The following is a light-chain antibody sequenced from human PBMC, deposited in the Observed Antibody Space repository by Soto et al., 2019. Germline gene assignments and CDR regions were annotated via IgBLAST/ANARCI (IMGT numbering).Light chain of an antibody. CDR3: QQTSIAPFT. CDR2: DAA. CDR1: QNINTY. V-gene: IGKV1-39*01. J-gene: IGKJ3*01. Sequence: DIQMTQSQYSLSAAVGDRVTIACRASQNINTYLNWYQKKPGKAPKLLIFDAASLQSGVPSRFSGGWSRTDFTLTITSLQPEDFATYYCQQTSIAPFTFGPWTKVDIK.